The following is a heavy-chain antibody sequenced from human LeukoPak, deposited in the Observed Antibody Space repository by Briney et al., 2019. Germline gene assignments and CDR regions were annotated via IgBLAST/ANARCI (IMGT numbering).Heavy chain of an antibody. D-gene: IGHD3-22*01. J-gene: IGHJ4*02. CDR3: GKHDSSYSGN. Sequence: GGSLRLSCAASGFTFSGYHMHWVRQAPGKGLEWVAFIQYDGSNEHYADSVNGRFTISRDDSRNTLYLQMSSLRPEDTAVYYCGKHDSSYSGNWGQGTLVTVSS. CDR1: GFTFSGYH. V-gene: IGHV3-30*02. CDR2: IQYDGSNE.